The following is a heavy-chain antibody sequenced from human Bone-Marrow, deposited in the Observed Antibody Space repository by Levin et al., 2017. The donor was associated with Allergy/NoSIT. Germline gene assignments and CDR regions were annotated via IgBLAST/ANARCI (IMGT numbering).Heavy chain of an antibody. CDR3: SRRPHYYDSSGYYGSHAFDI. CDR1: GYSFTGFY. V-gene: IGHV1-2*02. D-gene: IGHD3-22*01. CDR2: ISPNSGGT. Sequence: PEASVKVSCKASGYSFTGFYLHWIRQAPRQGLEWMGWISPNSGGTNYAQKFQGRVTMSRDTSISTAYMELSRLRSDDTAVYYCSRRPHYYDSSGYYGSHAFDIWGQGTMVTVSS. J-gene: IGHJ3*02.